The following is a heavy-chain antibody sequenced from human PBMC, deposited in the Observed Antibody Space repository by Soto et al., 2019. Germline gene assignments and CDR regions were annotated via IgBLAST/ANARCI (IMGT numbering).Heavy chain of an antibody. CDR2: ISHSGSS. V-gene: IGHV4-30-2*01. CDR1: GGSLSSVGYS. CDR3: ARARMVSALTPGEWFEP. D-gene: IGHD3-16*01. J-gene: IGHJ5*02. Sequence: QLQLQESGSGLVKPSQTLSLTCAVSGGSLSSVGYSWSWIRQPPGKVLEWIGYISHSGSSYYNPSLNRRVTISVDRSKNQSSLKLSSVTAADTAVDYWARARMVSALTPGEWFEPWGQGTLVTVYS.